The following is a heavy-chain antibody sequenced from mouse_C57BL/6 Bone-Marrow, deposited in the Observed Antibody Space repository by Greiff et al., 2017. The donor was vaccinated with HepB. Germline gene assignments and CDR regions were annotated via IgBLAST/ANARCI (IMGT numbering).Heavy chain of an antibody. CDR2: ISNLAYSI. J-gene: IGHJ4*01. CDR3: ARKGLSSDAMDY. CDR1: GFTFSDYG. D-gene: IGHD1-1*01. V-gene: IGHV5-15*01. Sequence: EVKLVESGGGLVQPGGSLKLSCAASGFTFSDYGMAWVRQAPRKGPEWVAFISNLAYSIYYADTVTGRCTISRENAKNTLYLEMSSLRSEETAMYYCARKGLSSDAMDYWGQGTSVTVSA.